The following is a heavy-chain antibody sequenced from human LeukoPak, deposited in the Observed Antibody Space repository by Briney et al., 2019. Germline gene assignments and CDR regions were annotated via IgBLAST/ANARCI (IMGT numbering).Heavy chain of an antibody. D-gene: IGHD1-26*01. J-gene: IGHJ4*02. CDR3: AKEGRPIVVDHYFDY. Sequence: GGSLRLSCSASGFTFSSYAMHWVRQAPGKGLEYVSAISSNGGSTYYADSVKGRFTISRDNSKNTLYLQMSSLRAEDTAVYYCAKEGRPIVVDHYFDYWGQGTPVTVSS. CDR2: ISSNGGST. V-gene: IGHV3-64D*06. CDR1: GFTFSSYA.